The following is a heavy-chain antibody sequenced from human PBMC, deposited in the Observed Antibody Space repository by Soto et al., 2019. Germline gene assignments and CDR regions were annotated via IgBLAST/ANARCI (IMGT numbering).Heavy chain of an antibody. V-gene: IGHV3-74*01. J-gene: IGHJ4*02. Sequence: EVQLVESGGGLVQPGESLRLSCAASGFTFSSYWMHWVRQAPGKGLVWVSRINSHGSSTTYADSVKGRFTISRDNAKNTLYLQMNSLRADDTAVYYCAREGIAVADLDYWGQGTLVTVSS. CDR3: AREGIAVADLDY. CDR1: GFTFSSYW. CDR2: INSHGSST. D-gene: IGHD6-19*01.